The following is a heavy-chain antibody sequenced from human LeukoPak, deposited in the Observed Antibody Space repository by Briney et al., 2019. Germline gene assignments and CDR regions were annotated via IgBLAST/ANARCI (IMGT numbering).Heavy chain of an antibody. CDR2: INHSGST. V-gene: IGHV4-34*01. CDR1: GGSFSGYY. CDR3: ARGPRGGGLDY. D-gene: IGHD3-10*01. J-gene: IGHJ4*02. Sequence: PSETLSLTCAVYGGSFSGYYWSWIRQPPGKGLEWIGEINHSGSTNYNPSLKSRVTISVDTSKSQFSLKLSSVTAADTAVYYCARGPRGGGLDYWGQGTLVTVSS.